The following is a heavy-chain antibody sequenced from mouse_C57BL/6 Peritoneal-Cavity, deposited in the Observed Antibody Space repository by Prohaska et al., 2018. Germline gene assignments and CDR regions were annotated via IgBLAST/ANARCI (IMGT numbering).Heavy chain of an antibody. V-gene: IGHV5-12*01. D-gene: IGHD4-1*01. CDR3: ARHNWDYFDY. CDR2: ISNGGGST. CDR1: GFTFSDYY. J-gene: IGHJ2*01. Sequence: EVKLVESGGGLVQPGGSLKLSCAASGFTFSDYYMYWVRQTPEKRLEWVAYISNGGGSTYYPDTVKGRFTISRDYAKNSLYLQMRRLKSEDTAMYYCARHNWDYFDYWGQGTTLTVSS.